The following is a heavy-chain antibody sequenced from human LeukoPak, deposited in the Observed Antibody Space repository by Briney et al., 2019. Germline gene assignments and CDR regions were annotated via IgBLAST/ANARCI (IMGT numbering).Heavy chain of an antibody. D-gene: IGHD6-19*01. J-gene: IGHJ4*02. CDR2: ISYDGSNK. CDR3: ARESGWGSSGWSKGLDY. Sequence: QPGRSLRLSCAASGSTFSSYAMHWVRQAPGKGLEWVAVISYDGSNKYYADSVKGRFTISRDNSKNTLYLQMNSLRAEDTAVYYCARESGWGSSGWSKGLDYWGQGTLVTVSS. CDR1: GSTFSSYA. V-gene: IGHV3-30-3*01.